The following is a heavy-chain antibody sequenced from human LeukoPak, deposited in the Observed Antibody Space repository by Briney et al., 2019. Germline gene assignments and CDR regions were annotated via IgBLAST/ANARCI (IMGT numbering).Heavy chain of an antibody. J-gene: IGHJ4*02. CDR1: GYIFSTYG. CDR3: ARRRSEEFDFDC. V-gene: IGHV1-18*01. Sequence: ASVKVSCKASGYIFSTYGISWVRQAPGQGLEWMGCISGYNGNTDYAQKLQGRVTMTTDTSTSTAYMELRSLRSDDTAVYYCARRRSEEFDFDCWGQGTLVTVSS. CDR2: ISGYNGNT. D-gene: IGHD6-19*01.